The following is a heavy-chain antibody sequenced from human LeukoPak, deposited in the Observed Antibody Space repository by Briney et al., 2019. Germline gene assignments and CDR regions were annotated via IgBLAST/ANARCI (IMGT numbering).Heavy chain of an antibody. CDR1: GVTFSSYS. CDR2: ISSSSSYI. D-gene: IGHD2/OR15-2a*01. V-gene: IGHV3-21*06. J-gene: IGHJ3*02. CDR3: ARDVFSWNAFEI. Sequence: GGSLRLSCAASGVTFSSYSMNWVRQAPGKGLEWVSSISSSSSYIYYADSVKGRFTISRDNAKNLLYLQMKSLRAEDSAVYYCARDVFSWNAFEIWGQGAMVTVSS.